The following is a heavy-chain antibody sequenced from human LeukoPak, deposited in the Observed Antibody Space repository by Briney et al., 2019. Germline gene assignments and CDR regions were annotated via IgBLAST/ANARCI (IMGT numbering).Heavy chain of an antibody. V-gene: IGHV3-48*04. J-gene: IGHJ6*04. CDR1: GFSFSSYS. Sequence: GGSLRLSCAASGFSFSSYSMNLVRQAPGKGLEWVSYISSSGSTIYYADSVKGRFTISRDNAKNSLYLQMNSLRAEDTAVYYCAELGITMIGGVWGKGTTVTISS. CDR3: AELGITMIGGV. D-gene: IGHD3-10*02. CDR2: ISSSGSTI.